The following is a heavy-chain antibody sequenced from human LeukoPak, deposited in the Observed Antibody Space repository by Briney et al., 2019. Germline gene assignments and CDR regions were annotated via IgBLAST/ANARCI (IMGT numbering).Heavy chain of an antibody. CDR1: GGSISSDY. V-gene: IGHV4-59*01. CDR3: ARGGASSRYFDF. D-gene: IGHD6-13*01. Sequence: SETLSLTCSVSGGSISSDYWSWIRQPPGKGLQWIAFISYSGSPDYNPSLKSRVTISIDTSKNHYSLKLTSVTSADTAVYYCARGGASSRYFDFWGQGTLVTVSS. J-gene: IGHJ4*02. CDR2: ISYSGSP.